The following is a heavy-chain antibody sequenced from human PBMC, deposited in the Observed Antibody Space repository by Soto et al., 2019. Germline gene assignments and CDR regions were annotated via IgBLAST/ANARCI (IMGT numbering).Heavy chain of an antibody. Sequence: PSETLSLTCAVYGGSFSGYYWSWIRQPPGKGLEWIGEINHSGNTNYNPSLKSRVTISVDTSKNQFSLKLSSVTAADTAVYYCAGGPGVARNYSGQGTLVTVPQ. V-gene: IGHV4-34*01. D-gene: IGHD5-12*01. J-gene: IGHJ4*02. CDR1: GGSFSGYY. CDR3: AGGPGVARNY. CDR2: INHSGNT.